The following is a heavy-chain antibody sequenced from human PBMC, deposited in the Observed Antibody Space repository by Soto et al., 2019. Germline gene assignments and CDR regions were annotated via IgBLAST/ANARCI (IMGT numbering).Heavy chain of an antibody. Sequence: QVQLVQSGAEVKKPGSSVKVSCKASGGTFSSYTISWVRQAPGQGLEWMGRIIPILGIANYAQKFQGRVTSTADKSTSTAYMELSSLRSEDTAVYYCARDGVAEGNYYYYYMDVWGKGTTVTVSS. CDR2: IIPILGIA. CDR3: ARDGVAEGNYYYYYMDV. V-gene: IGHV1-69*08. J-gene: IGHJ6*03. CDR1: GGTFSSYT.